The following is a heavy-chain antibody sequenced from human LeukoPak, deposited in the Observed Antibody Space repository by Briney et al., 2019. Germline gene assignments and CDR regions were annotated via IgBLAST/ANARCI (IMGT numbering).Heavy chain of an antibody. Sequence: PGGSLRLSCAASGFTFSSYEMNWVRQAPGKGLEWVSYISSSGSTIYYADSVKGRFTISRDNAKNSLYLQMNSLRAEDTAVYYCAREGYSSSPDYWGQGTLVTVSS. CDR3: AREGYSSSPDY. J-gene: IGHJ4*02. V-gene: IGHV3-48*03. D-gene: IGHD6-13*01. CDR2: ISSSGSTI. CDR1: GFTFSSYE.